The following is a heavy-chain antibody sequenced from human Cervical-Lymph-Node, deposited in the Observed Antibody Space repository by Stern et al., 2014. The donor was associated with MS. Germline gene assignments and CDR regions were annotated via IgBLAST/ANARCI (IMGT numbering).Heavy chain of an antibody. CDR2: INPKSGGT. V-gene: IGHV1-2*02. Sequence: QVQLVQSGAEVEKPGASVKVSCKASGYIFTDYYLHWVRQAPGQGLEWIGRINPKSGGTSYAQSFQGRVTLTRDTSITTAYMDLSRLTSDDTAVYYCTRALRIADRPSPGGHWFDPWGQGTLVIVSS. D-gene: IGHD6-6*01. CDR1: GYIFTDYY. CDR3: TRALRIADRPSPGGHWFDP. J-gene: IGHJ5*02.